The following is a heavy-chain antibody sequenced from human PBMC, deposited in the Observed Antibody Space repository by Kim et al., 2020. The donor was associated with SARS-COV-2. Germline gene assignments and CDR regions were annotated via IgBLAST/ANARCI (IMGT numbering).Heavy chain of an antibody. J-gene: IGHJ3*02. Sequence: AQKFKDRVTMTTDTPTKTAYMELRSLRSDDTAVYYCAKERYSGYVDAFDIWGQGTMVTVSS. CDR3: AKERYSGYVDAFDI. V-gene: IGHV1-18*01. D-gene: IGHD5-12*01.